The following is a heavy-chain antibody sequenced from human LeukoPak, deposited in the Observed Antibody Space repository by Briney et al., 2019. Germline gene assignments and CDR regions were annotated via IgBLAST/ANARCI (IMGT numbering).Heavy chain of an antibody. Sequence: SETLTLTCTASGGTISTYYRSWIRQPPGKGLEWVGDIYYSGSTNYNPSLRGRFTISVDTSKNQFSLKLTAVTAADTAVYYCARHRYSSAWSVVDYWGQGTLVTVSS. CDR3: ARHRYSSAWSVVDY. V-gene: IGHV4-59*08. D-gene: IGHD6-19*01. CDR2: IYYSGST. J-gene: IGHJ4*02. CDR1: GGTISTYY.